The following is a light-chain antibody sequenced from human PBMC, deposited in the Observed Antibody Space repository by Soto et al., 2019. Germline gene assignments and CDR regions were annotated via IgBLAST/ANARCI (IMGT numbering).Light chain of an antibody. V-gene: IGKV3-20*01. Sequence: EIVLTQSPVTLSLSPGERATLSCRASQSVRTYLAWYQVKPGQAPRLLIYDASSRATGIPDRFSGSGSGTEFTLTISRLEPEDFAVYYCQQYGSSPLTFGGGTKVDIK. CDR2: DAS. CDR1: QSVRTY. CDR3: QQYGSSPLT. J-gene: IGKJ4*01.